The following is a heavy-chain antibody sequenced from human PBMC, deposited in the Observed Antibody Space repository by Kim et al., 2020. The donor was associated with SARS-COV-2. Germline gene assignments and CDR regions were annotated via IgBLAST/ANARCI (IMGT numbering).Heavy chain of an antibody. V-gene: IGHV4-39*01. CDR3: ARQAFGRGWYVGDYFD. Sequence: SETLSLTCTVSGGSISSSSYYWGWIRQPPGKGLEWIGSIYYSGSTYYNPSLKSRVTISVDTSKNQFSLKLSSVTAADTAVYYCARQAFGRGWYVGDYFD. J-gene: IGHJ4*01. CDR2: IYYSGST. D-gene: IGHD6-19*01. CDR1: GGSISSSSYY.